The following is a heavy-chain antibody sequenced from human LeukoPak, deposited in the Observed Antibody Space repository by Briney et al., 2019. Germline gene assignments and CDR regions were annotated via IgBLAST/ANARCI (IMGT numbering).Heavy chain of an antibody. J-gene: IGHJ5*02. CDR3: ARGLERVTMVRGVNVFDP. V-gene: IGHV1-8*03. CDR1: GYTFTSYD. CDR2: MNPNSGNT. Sequence: ASVKVSCKASGYTFTSYDINWVRQATGQGLEWMGWMNPNSGNTGYAQKFQGRVTITRNTSISTAYMELSSLRSDDTAVYYCARGLERVTMVRGVNVFDPWGQGTLVTVSS. D-gene: IGHD3-10*01.